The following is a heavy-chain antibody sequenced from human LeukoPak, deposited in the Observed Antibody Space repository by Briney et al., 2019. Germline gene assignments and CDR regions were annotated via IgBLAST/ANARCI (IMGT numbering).Heavy chain of an antibody. V-gene: IGHV3-23*01. D-gene: IGHD3-10*01. J-gene: IGHJ4*02. CDR2: ISASGGST. Sequence: GGSLRLSCAASGFTFRSHDMSWVRQAPGKGLEWVSGISASGGSTFYADSVKGRFTISRDNSKNTLYLQMNSLRAEDTAVYYCARDHIRYGSGSYSVNFDYWGQGTLVTVSS. CDR1: GFTFRSHD. CDR3: ARDHIRYGSGSYSVNFDY.